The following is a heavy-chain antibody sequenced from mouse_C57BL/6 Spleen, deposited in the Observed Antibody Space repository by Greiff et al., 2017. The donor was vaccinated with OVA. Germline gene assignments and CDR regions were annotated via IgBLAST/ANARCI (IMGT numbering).Heavy chain of an antibody. J-gene: IGHJ1*03. CDR1: GYTFTSYW. D-gene: IGHD1-1*01. CDR2: IDPNSGGT. CDR3: ARRYYGSSYDWYFDV. Sequence: QVHVKQSGAELVKPGASVKLSCKASGYTFTSYWMHWVKQRPGRGLEWIGRIDPNSGGTKYNEKFKSKATLTVDKPSSTAYMQLSSLTSEDSAVYYCARRYYGSSYDWYFDVWGTGTTVTVSS. V-gene: IGHV1-72*01.